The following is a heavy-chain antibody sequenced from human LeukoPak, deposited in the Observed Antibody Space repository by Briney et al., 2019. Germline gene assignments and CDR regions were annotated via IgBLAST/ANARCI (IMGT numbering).Heavy chain of an antibody. Sequence: GGSLTLSCAASGFAFNYSAMHWVSQAPGKGLEWVSVISWNSATIEYADSVKGRFTISRDNAKNSLYLQMNSLRAEDTALYFCAKDMRGTAMSTSSLDYWGQGTLVTVSS. V-gene: IGHV3-9*01. D-gene: IGHD5-18*01. CDR3: AKDMRGTAMSTSSLDY. CDR2: ISWNSATI. CDR1: GFAFNYSA. J-gene: IGHJ4*02.